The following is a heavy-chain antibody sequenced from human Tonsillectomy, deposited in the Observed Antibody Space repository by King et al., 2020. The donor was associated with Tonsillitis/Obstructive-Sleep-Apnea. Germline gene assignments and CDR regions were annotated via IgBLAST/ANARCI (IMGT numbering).Heavy chain of an antibody. CDR1: GLTFSSYW. CDR2: IKQDGSEK. V-gene: IGHV3-7*04. D-gene: IGHD3-22*01. Sequence: VQLVESGGGLVQPGGSLRLSCAASGLTFSSYWMSWVRQAPGKGLEWVANIKQDGSEKDYVDSVKGRFTISRDNAKTSLYLQMNSLRADDTAVYYCVRKMYYYDSSVLGWFDPWGQGSLVTVSS. CDR3: VRKMYYYDSSVLGWFDP. J-gene: IGHJ5*02.